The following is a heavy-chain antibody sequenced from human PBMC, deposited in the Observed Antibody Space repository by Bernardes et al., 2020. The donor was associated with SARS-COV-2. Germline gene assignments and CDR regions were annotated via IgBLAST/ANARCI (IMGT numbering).Heavy chain of an antibody. CDR2: IHPKSGDT. J-gene: IGHJ4*02. D-gene: IGHD3-3*01. V-gene: IGHV1-2*02. Sequence: ASVKVSCQASGYTLSDHYIHWVRQAPGQGLEWMGYIHPKSGDTTSAPQFLGRVTMTRDTSINTAYLELSGLRSDGTAVYYCPRGGNIFAPSIDVLRLYYWSQRTLVCVSS. CDR3: PRGGNIFAPSIDVLRLYY. CDR1: GYTLSDHY.